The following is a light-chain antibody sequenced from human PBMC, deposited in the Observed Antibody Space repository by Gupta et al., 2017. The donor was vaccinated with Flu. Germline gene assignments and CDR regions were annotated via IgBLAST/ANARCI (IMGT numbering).Light chain of an antibody. V-gene: IGLV1-51*02. Sequence: VTISCSGSTSNIGNNYVSWYQQLPGTAPKLLIYEIRKRPSGVPDRFSGSKSGTSATLDITGLQTADEADYFCEAWDNDLSVVLFGGGTKVTVL. CDR3: EAWDNDLSVVL. J-gene: IGLJ3*02. CDR2: EIR. CDR1: TSNIGNNY.